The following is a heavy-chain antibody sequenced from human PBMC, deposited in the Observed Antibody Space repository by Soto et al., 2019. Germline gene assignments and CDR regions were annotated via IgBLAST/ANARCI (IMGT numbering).Heavy chain of an antibody. CDR1: GGTFSSYA. CDR2: IIPIFGTA. CDR3: ARGTTTVTTAYAFDI. J-gene: IGHJ3*02. D-gene: IGHD4-17*01. V-gene: IGHV1-69*13. Sequence: ASVKVSCKASGGTFSSYAISWVRQAPGQGLEWMGGIIPIFGTANYAQKFQGRVTITADESTSTAYMELSSLRSEDTAVYYCARGTTTVTTAYAFDIWGQGTMVTVSS.